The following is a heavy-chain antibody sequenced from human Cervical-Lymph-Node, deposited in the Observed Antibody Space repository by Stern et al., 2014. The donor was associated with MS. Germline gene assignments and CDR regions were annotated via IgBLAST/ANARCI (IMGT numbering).Heavy chain of an antibody. CDR3: PAEPRVAGGGGWFDP. CDR2: INAGDGGA. Sequence: VQLVQSGAEVKKPWASVKVSCTASGYTFTRYSIHWVRRAPAQGLEGLGIINAGDGGATDAEISQGRATLTTDTSTSTAYLELTSLRSDDTARYYCPAEPRVAGGGGWFDPWGQGTLVTVSS. CDR1: GYTFTRYS. V-gene: IGHV1-46*04. D-gene: IGHD6-19*01. J-gene: IGHJ5*02.